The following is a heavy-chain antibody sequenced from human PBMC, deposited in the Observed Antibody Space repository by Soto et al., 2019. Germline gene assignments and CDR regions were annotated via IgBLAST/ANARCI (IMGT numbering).Heavy chain of an antibody. D-gene: IGHD2-15*01. CDR3: ARGSSLGYCSGGSCYGPNDY. CDR1: GYTLTELS. Sequence: GASVKVSCKVSGYTLTELSMHWVRQAPGKGLEWMGGFDPEDGETIYAQKFQGRVTITRDTSASTAYMELSSLRSEDTAVYYCARGSSLGYCSGGSCYGPNDYWGQGTLVTVSS. V-gene: IGHV1-24*01. J-gene: IGHJ4*02. CDR2: FDPEDGET.